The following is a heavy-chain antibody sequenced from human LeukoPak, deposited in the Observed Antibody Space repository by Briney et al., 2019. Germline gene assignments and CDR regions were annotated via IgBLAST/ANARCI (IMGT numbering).Heavy chain of an antibody. CDR3: AKGVDYCSGGSCPADH. J-gene: IGHJ4*02. CDR2: ISYDGNNK. Sequence: PGGSLRLSCAASGFTFSNYGIHWVRQAPGKGLEWVAVISYDGNNKYYADSVKGRFTISRDNSKNTLFLQMNSLRAEDTAVYYCAKGVDYCSGGSCPADHWGPGTLVTVSS. D-gene: IGHD2-15*01. CDR1: GFTFSNYG. V-gene: IGHV3-30*18.